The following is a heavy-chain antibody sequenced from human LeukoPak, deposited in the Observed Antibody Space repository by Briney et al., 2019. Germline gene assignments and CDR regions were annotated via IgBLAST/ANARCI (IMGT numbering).Heavy chain of an antibody. CDR3: AREYSSGWYYFDY. D-gene: IGHD6-19*01. CDR2: IYYSGST. CDR1: GGSISSSSYY. Sequence: NPSETLSLTCTVSGGSISSSSYYWGWIRQPPGKGLEWIGSIYYSGSTYYNPSLKSRVTISVDTSKNQFSLKLSSVTAADTAVYYCAREYSSGWYYFDYWGQGTLVTVSS. V-gene: IGHV4-39*07. J-gene: IGHJ4*02.